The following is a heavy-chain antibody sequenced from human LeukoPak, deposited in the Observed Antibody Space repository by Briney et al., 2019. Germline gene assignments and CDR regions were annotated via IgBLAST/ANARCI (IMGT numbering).Heavy chain of an antibody. Sequence: PGGSLRLSCAVSGFTVSSSYMNWVHQAPGKGLEWVSIIHSGGSTYFADSVKGRFTIPRDNSKNTVYLQMNSLRAEDTAVYYCARNQRWTFDIWGQGTMVTVSS. CDR2: IHSGGST. CDR1: GFTVSSSY. V-gene: IGHV3-53*01. D-gene: IGHD1-14*01. CDR3: ARNQRWTFDI. J-gene: IGHJ3*02.